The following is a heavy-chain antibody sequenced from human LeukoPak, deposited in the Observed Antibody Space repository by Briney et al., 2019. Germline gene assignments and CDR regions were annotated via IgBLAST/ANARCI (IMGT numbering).Heavy chain of an antibody. V-gene: IGHV3-23*01. CDR2: ISGAGGRT. D-gene: IGHD4-17*01. CDR1: GFSLSTYA. CDR3: AKDRADNGDRLRFDP. Sequence: GGSLRLSCAASGFSLSTYAMSWVRQAPGKGPEWVSAISGAGGRTYYADSEKGRFTISRDNSKNTLYLQMDSLRAEDTAVYYCAKDRADNGDRLRFDPWGQGTLVTVSS. J-gene: IGHJ5*02.